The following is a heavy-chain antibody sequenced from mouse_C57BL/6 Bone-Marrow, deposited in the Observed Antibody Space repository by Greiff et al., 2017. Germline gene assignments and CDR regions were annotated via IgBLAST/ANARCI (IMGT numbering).Heavy chain of an antibody. V-gene: IGHV1-80*01. D-gene: IGHD1-1*01. CDR3: ARGTTVVSFDY. CDR2: IDPGDGDT. J-gene: IGHJ2*01. Sequence: QVQLKQSGAELVKPGASVKISCKASGYAFSSYWMNWVKQRPGKGLEWIGQIDPGDGDTNYNGKFKGKATLTADKSSSTAYMQLSSLTSEDSAVYFCARGTTVVSFDYWGQGTTLTVSS. CDR1: GYAFSSYW.